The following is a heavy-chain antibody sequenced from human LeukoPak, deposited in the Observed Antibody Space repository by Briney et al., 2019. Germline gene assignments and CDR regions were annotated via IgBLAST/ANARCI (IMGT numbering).Heavy chain of an antibody. CDR1: GGSISSSSYY. CDR3: ARGKYSSSSWYFDL. CDR2: IYYSGST. D-gene: IGHD6-6*01. V-gene: IGHV4-39*01. Sequence: PSETLSLTCTVSGGSISSSSYYWGWIRQPPGKGLEWIGSIYYSGSTYYNPSLKSRVTISVDTSKNQFSLKLSSVTAADTAVYYCARGKYSSSSWYFDLWGRGTLVTVSS. J-gene: IGHJ2*01.